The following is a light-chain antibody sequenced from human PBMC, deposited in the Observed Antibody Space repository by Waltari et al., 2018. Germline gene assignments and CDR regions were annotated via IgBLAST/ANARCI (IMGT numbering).Light chain of an antibody. J-gene: IGLJ2*01. CDR3: SSYAGNHVV. CDR1: SSDVGGYNF. V-gene: IGLV2-8*01. Sequence: QSALTQTTSASGSPGPSVTISCTGTSSDVGGYNFVSWYQQHPGKAPNLMIYEVSKRPSGVPDRFSGSKSGNTASLTVSGLQPEDEADYYCSSYAGNHVVFGGGTKLTVL. CDR2: EVS.